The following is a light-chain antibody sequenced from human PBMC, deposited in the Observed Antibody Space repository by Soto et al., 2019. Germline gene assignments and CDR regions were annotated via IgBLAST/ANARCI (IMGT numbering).Light chain of an antibody. V-gene: IGKV3-15*01. CDR3: QQYNNWHTIT. Sequence: EIVMTQSPATLSVSPGGRATLAWGGSQSVSSNLAWYQQKPGQAPRLLIYGASTRATGIPARFSGSGSATEFTLTISSLKPQDFAVYYCQQYNNWHTITFGQGTRLEI. CDR1: QSVSSN. CDR2: GAS. J-gene: IGKJ5*01.